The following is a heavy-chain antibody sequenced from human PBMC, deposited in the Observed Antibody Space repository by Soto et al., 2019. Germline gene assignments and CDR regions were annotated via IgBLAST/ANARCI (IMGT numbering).Heavy chain of an antibody. J-gene: IGHJ4*02. V-gene: IGHV4-30-4*01. D-gene: IGHD4-17*01. CDR3: ATESGSTYGYFDY. Sequence: SETLSLTCAVSGGSISSGGYYWSWIRQSPGKGLEWIGYISNSGSTGYNPSLKTRLSMSVDRSKNQFTLRLTSVTAADTAVYFCATESGSTYGYFDYWGQGTQVTVSS. CDR2: ISNSGST. CDR1: GGSISSGGYY.